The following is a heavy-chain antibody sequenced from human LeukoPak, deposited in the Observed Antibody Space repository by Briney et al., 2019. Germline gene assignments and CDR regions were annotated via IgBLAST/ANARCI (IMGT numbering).Heavy chain of an antibody. J-gene: IGHJ6*02. Sequence: PGGSLRLSCAASGFTFDDYAMHWVRQAPGKGLEWVSGISWNSGSIGYADSVKGRFTISRDNAKNSLYLQMNSLRAEDTALYYCAKALGASYYYYGRDVWGQGTTVTVSS. CDR2: ISWNSGSI. CDR1: GFTFDDYA. CDR3: AKALGASYYYYGRDV. V-gene: IGHV3-9*01.